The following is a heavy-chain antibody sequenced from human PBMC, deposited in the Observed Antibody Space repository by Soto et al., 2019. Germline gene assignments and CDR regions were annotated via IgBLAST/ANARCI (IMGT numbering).Heavy chain of an antibody. D-gene: IGHD3-3*01. CDR1: GFTFSSYG. J-gene: IGHJ6*02. V-gene: IGHV3-30*18. CDR3: AKSLPRSSSYDFWSGYFHGMDV. CDR2: ISYDGSNK. Sequence: HPGGSLRLSCAASGFTFSSYGMHWVRQAPGKGLEWVAVISYDGSNKYYADSVKGRFTISRDNSKNTLYLQMNSLRAEDTAVYYCAKSLPRSSSYDFWSGYFHGMDVWGQGTTVTVSS.